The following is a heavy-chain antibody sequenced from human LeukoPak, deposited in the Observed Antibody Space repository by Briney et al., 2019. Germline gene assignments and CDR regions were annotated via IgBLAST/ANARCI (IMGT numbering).Heavy chain of an antibody. Sequence: SETLSLTCAVYGGSFSGYYWSWIRQPPGKGLEWIGEINHSGSTNYNPSLKSRVTISVDTSKNQFSLKLSSVTAADTAVYYCARTERCVLRFLEWKKIPDAFDIWGQGTMVTVSS. CDR1: GGSFSGYY. V-gene: IGHV4-34*01. CDR3: ARTERCVLRFLEWKKIPDAFDI. D-gene: IGHD3-3*01. CDR2: INHSGST. J-gene: IGHJ3*02.